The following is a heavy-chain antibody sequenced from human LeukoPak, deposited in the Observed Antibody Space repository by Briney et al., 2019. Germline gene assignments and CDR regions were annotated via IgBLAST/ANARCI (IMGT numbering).Heavy chain of an antibody. Sequence: SETLSLTCTVSGGSISSSSHYWGWIRQPPGKGLEWIGNIYYSGTTYYNPSLKSRVTISVDTSKNQFSLKLSSVTAADTAVYYCARGRYYGSGRYMDVWGKGTTVTVSS. CDR2: IYYSGTT. V-gene: IGHV4-39*07. CDR3: ARGRYYGSGRYMDV. J-gene: IGHJ6*03. D-gene: IGHD3-10*01. CDR1: GGSISSSSHY.